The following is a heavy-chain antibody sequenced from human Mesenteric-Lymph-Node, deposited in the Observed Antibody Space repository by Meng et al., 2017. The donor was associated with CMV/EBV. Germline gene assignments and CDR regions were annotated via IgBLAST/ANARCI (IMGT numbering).Heavy chain of an antibody. V-gene: IGHV4-4*02. CDR3: ARGGAEAPYYFDS. D-gene: IGHD2-21*01. J-gene: IGHJ4*02. CDR2: IYDIGNT. Sequence: VQLQETGPGLVSPSVTRYINCSGSGDSVTNKKWWTWVRQPPGKGLEWIGEIYDIGNTNYKSSLKSRVTISLDKSKNQFSLTLTSVTVADTAVYYCARGGAEAPYYFDSLGLGTLVTVSS. CDR1: GDSVTNKKW.